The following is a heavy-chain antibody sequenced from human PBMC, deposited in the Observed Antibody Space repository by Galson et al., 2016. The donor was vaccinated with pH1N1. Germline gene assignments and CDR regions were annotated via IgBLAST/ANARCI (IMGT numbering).Heavy chain of an antibody. CDR3: VRAIGGAASY. CDR1: GFTFSSYW. CDR2: IKQDGSEI. J-gene: IGHJ4*02. D-gene: IGHD6-13*01. Sequence: SLRLSCADSGFTFSSYWMSWVRQAPGKGLEWVANIKQDGSEIYYVDSVKGRCTISRDNAKSSVSLQMNSLRVEDTGVYYCVRAIGGAASYWGQGTLVTVSS. V-gene: IGHV3-7*01.